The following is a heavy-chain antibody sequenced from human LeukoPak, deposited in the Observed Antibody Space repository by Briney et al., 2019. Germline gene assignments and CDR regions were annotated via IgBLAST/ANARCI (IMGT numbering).Heavy chain of an antibody. Sequence: PGGSLRLSCAASGFTFDDYAMHWVRQAPGKGLEWVSLISWDGDSTYYADSVKGRFTVSRDNSKNSLYLQMNSVRAEDTALYYCAKYIMGSSGWPEEHYFDYWGQGTLVTVSS. V-gene: IGHV3-43D*03. CDR3: AKYIMGSSGWPEEHYFDY. CDR2: ISWDGDST. D-gene: IGHD6-19*01. CDR1: GFTFDDYA. J-gene: IGHJ4*02.